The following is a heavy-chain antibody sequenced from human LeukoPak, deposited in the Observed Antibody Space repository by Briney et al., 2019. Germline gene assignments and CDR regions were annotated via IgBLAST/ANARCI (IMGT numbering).Heavy chain of an antibody. V-gene: IGHV3-30-3*01. D-gene: IGHD6-13*01. CDR2: ISYDGSNK. J-gene: IGHJ3*02. CDR3: AGTAANSWGAFDI. CDR1: GFTFSSYA. Sequence: GRSLRLSCAASGFTFSSYAMHWVRQAPGKGLEWVAVISYDGSNKYYADSVKGQFTISRDNSKNVLFLQMNSLRAEDTAVYYCAGTAANSWGAFDIWGQGTMVTVSS.